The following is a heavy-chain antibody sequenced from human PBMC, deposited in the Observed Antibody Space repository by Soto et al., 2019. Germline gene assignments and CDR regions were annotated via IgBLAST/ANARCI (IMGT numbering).Heavy chain of an antibody. Sequence: SETLSLTCTVSGGSISSGGYYWSWIRQHPGKGLEWIGYIYYSGSTYYNPSLKSRVTISVDTSKNQFSLKLSSVTAADTAVYYCARERSAGRYFQHWGQGTLVTVSS. CDR1: GGSISSGGYY. J-gene: IGHJ1*01. CDR2: IYYSGST. CDR3: ARERSAGRYFQH. V-gene: IGHV4-31*03.